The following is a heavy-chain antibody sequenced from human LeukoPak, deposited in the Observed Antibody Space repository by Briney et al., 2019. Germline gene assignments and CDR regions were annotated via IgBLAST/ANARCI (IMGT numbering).Heavy chain of an antibody. CDR2: ISAYNGNT. CDR3: ARYGYRTMVRGVRTTYYCYGMDV. CDR1: GYTFTSYG. D-gene: IGHD3-10*01. J-gene: IGHJ6*02. Sequence: GASVKVSCKASGYTFTSYGISWVRQAPGQGLEWMGWISAYNGNTNYAQKLQGRVTMTTDTSTSTAYMELRSLRSDDTAVYYCARYGYRTMVRGVRTTYYCYGMDVWGQGTTVAVSS. V-gene: IGHV1-18*01.